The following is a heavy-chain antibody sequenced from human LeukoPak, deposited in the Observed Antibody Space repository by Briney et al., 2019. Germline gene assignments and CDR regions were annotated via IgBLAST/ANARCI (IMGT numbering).Heavy chain of an antibody. Sequence: PGGSLRLSCTASGFTFGSYAIHWVRQAPGKGLEWVTFISYDGSDKYYADSVEGRFTISRDNSKSTLYLQMNSLRAEDTAVYYCARDPTGTTSGDYWGQGTLVTVSS. V-gene: IGHV3-30-3*01. CDR1: GFTFGSYA. CDR2: ISYDGSDK. J-gene: IGHJ4*02. D-gene: IGHD1-1*01. CDR3: ARDPTGTTSGDY.